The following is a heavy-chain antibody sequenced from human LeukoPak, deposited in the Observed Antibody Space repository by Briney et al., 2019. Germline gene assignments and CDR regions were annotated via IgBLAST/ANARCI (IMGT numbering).Heavy chain of an antibody. CDR1: GGSISSYY. V-gene: IGHV4-59*01. D-gene: IGHD3-10*01. CDR3: ARAGYYYGSGSYYNTPHFDY. J-gene: IGHJ4*02. CDR2: IYYSGST. Sequence: PSETLSLTCTVSGGSISSYYWSWIRQPPGKGLEYVGYIYYSGSTYYNPSLKSRVTISVDTSKNQFSLKLSSVTVADTAVYYCARAGYYYGSGSYYNTPHFDYWGQGTLVTVSS.